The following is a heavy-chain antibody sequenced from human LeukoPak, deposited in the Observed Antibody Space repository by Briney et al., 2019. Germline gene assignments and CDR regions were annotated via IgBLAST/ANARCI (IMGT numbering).Heavy chain of an antibody. CDR1: GFTFSKDD. CDR2: IGVTGDT. CDR3: TKEFCGSRAACAGGSYYDF. J-gene: IGHJ2*01. Sequence: PGGCLRLSCAASGFTFSKDDFHWVRQAPGKGLEWVAAIGVTGDTYYANSVKGRFTISREDAANSLYLRMSSLGGGDTALYYCTKEFCGSRAACAGGSYYDFWGRGALVTVSS. V-gene: IGHV3-13*01. D-gene: IGHD2-15*01.